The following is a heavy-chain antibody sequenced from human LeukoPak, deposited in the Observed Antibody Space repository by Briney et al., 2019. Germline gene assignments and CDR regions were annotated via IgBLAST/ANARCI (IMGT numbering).Heavy chain of an antibody. J-gene: IGHJ5*02. V-gene: IGHV1-18*01. CDR2: ISAYNGNT. CDR3: ARDELVPASQGYNWFDP. Sequence: GASVKVSCKASGYTFTSYGISWVRQAPGQGLEWMGWISAYNGNTNYAQKLQGRVTMTTDTSTSTAYMELRSLRSDDTAVYYCARDELVPASQGYNWFDPWGQGTLVTVSS. CDR1: GYTFTSYG. D-gene: IGHD2-2*01.